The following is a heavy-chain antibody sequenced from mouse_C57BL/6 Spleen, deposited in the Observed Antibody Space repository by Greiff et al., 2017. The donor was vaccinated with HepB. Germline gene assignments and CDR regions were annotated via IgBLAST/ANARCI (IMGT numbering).Heavy chain of an antibody. CDR2: INPTNGGT. J-gene: IGHJ3*01. D-gene: IGHD1-1*01. CDR1: GYTFTSYW. V-gene: IGHV1-53*01. Sequence: QVQLQQPGTELVKPGASVKLSCKASGYTFTSYWMHWVKQRPGQGLEWIGNINPTNGGTNYNEKFKSKATLTVDKSSSTAYMQLSSLTSEDSAVYYCARDDYYDVEAWFSYWGQGTLVTVSA. CDR3: ARDDYYDVEAWFSY.